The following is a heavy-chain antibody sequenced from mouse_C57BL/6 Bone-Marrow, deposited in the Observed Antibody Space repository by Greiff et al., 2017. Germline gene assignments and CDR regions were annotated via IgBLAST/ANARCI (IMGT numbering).Heavy chain of an antibody. CDR2: IDPEDGDT. CDR1: GFNINDYY. V-gene: IGHV14-1*01. CDR3: TTCYGNYAGFAY. D-gene: IGHD2-1*01. J-gene: IGHJ3*01. Sequence: EVQLQQSGAELVRPGASVKLSCTASGFNINDYYMHWVKQRPEQGLEWIGRIDPEDGDTEYDPKFQGKATMTADTSSNTAYLQLSSLTSEDTAVYYCTTCYGNYAGFAYWGQGTLVTVSA.